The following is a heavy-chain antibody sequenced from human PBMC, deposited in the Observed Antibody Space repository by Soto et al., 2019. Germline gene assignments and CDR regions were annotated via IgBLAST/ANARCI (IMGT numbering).Heavy chain of an antibody. CDR1: GYTFTSYA. D-gene: IGHD5-12*01. CDR2: INAGNGNT. V-gene: IGHV1-3*01. Sequence: ASVKVSCKASGYTFTSYAMHCVRQAPGQRLEWMGWINAGNGNTNYAQKLQGRVTMTTDTSTSTAYMELRSLRSDDAAVYYCARASLGATIPYYYYGMDVWGQGTTVTVSS. CDR3: ARASLGATIPYYYYGMDV. J-gene: IGHJ6*02.